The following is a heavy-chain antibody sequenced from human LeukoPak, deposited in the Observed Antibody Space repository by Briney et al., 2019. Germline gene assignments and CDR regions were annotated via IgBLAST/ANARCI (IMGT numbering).Heavy chain of an antibody. CDR2: ISSSSSYI. J-gene: IGHJ5*02. Sequence: GGSLRLSCAASGFTFSSYSMNWVRQAPGKGLEWVSSISSSSSYIYYADSVKGRLTISRDNAKNSLYLQMNSLRAEDTAVYYCELLWFGEPDNWFDPWGQGTLVTVSS. V-gene: IGHV3-21*01. CDR3: ELLWFGEPDNWFDP. CDR1: GFTFSSYS. D-gene: IGHD3-10*01.